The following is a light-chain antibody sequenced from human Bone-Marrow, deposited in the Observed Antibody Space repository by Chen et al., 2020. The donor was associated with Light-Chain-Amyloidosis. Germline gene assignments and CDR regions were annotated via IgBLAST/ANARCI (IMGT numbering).Light chain of an antibody. Sequence: QSVLTQPPSASATPGQGVTLSCSGSNSNIGSNVVNWYQQFPGAAPKLLIYSINKRPSGGPDRVSGSKSGTSASRASIGRQSADEADYHCAVWDDSLNGWVIGGGTKVTVL. CDR3: AVWDDSLNGWV. CDR2: SIN. J-gene: IGLJ3*02. V-gene: IGLV1-44*01. CDR1: NSNIGSNV.